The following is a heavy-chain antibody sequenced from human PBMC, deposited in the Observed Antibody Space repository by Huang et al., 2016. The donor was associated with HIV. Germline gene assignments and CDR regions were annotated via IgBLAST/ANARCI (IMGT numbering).Heavy chain of an antibody. CDR2: IYPGDSDT. D-gene: IGHD2-2*01. V-gene: IGHV5-51*01. Sequence: EVQLVQSGAVVKKPGESLKISCKGSGYTLNGYWIGWVRQMPGKGLEWMGTIYPGDSDTTYSPSFQGQVTISADKSISTAYLQWSGLKASDTAMYYCARQGVGDFVVEPTGLGAFDIWGQGTMVTVSS. CDR3: ARQGVGDFVVEPTGLGAFDI. CDR1: GYTLNGYW. J-gene: IGHJ3*02.